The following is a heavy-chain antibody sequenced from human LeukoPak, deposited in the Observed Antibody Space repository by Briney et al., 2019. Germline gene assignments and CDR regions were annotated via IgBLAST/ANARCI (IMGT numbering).Heavy chain of an antibody. CDR3: ARWKPGGNWFDP. CDR1: GGSISSYY. D-gene: IGHD1-1*01. V-gene: IGHV4-59*08. Sequence: PSETLSLTCTVSGGSISSYYWSWIRQPPGKGLEWIGYIYYSGSTNYNPSLKSRVTISVDTSKNQFSLKLSSVTAADTAVHYCARWKPGGNWFDPWGQGTLVTVSS. CDR2: IYYSGST. J-gene: IGHJ5*02.